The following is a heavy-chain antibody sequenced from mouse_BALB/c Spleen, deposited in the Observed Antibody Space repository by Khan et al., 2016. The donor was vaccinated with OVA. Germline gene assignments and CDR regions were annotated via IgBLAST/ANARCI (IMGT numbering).Heavy chain of an antibody. V-gene: IGHV1-26*01. J-gene: IGHJ1*01. CDR1: GYTFTDYY. CDR3: ARGLFDV. CDR2: INPNNGDT. Sequence: VQLKESGPELVKPGASVKVSCKASGYTFTDYYMKWMKQSHGKSLEWIGDINPNNGDTFYNQKFKGKATLTVDKSSNTAYIQLNSLSSEDSAVYYGARGLFDVWGAGTTVTVSS.